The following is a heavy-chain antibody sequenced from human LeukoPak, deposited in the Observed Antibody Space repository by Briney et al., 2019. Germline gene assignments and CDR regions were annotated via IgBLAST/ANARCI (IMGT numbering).Heavy chain of an antibody. CDR3: ARYCGGDCYSGTWFDP. J-gene: IGHJ5*02. CDR2: ISSSGSTV. V-gene: IGHV3-11*01. Sequence: GGSLRLSCAASGFTFSDYYMSWIRQAPGKGLELVSYISSSGSTVYYADSVKGRFTISRDNAKNSLYLQMNSLRAEDTAVYYCARYCGGDCYSGTWFDPWGQGTLVTVSS. D-gene: IGHD2-21*02. CDR1: GFTFSDYY.